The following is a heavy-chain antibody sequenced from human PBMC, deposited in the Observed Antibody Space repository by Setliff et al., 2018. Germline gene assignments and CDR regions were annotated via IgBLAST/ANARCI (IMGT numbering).Heavy chain of an antibody. CDR1: GHTFTNYG. D-gene: IGHD6-6*01. Sequence: ASVKVSCKASGHTFTNYGISWVRQAPGQGLEWMGWISAYNGDRSSAQKFQDRVTMTTDTSTSTAYMEVRSLRSDDTAVYYCAREAQYSTSSRPYYYYGMDVWGQGTTVTVSS. J-gene: IGHJ6*02. V-gene: IGHV1-18*01. CDR3: AREAQYSTSSRPYYYYGMDV. CDR2: ISAYNGDR.